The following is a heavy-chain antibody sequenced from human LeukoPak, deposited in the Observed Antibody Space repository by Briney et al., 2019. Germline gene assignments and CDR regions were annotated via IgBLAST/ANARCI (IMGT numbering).Heavy chain of an antibody. V-gene: IGHV5-51*01. CDR1: GYSFSNSW. CDR2: IYPGDSDT. CDR3: TIGYSGSYNDY. D-gene: IGHD1-26*01. Sequence: GESLKISCKGSGYSFSNSWIGWVRQMPGKGLEWMGIIYPGDSDTRYSPSFQGQVTISADKSISTAYLQWSSLKASDTAMYYCTIGYSGSYNDYWGQGTLVTVSS. J-gene: IGHJ4*02.